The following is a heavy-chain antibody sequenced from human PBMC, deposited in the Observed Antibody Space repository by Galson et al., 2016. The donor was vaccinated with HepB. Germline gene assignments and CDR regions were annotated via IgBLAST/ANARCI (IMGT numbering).Heavy chain of an antibody. CDR3: AKGDYDVLRDSDH. CDR2: ITRDGSNS. D-gene: IGHD3-9*01. J-gene: IGHJ4*01. Sequence: SLRLSCASSKFTFSSAWMSWVRQTPGKGLEWVASITRDGSNSYHVDSAKGRFTISRDNFKSTLYLEMNSLRGEDTAIYYCAKGDYDVLRDSDHWGQGTLVTVSS. V-gene: IGHV3-30*18. CDR1: KFTFSSAW.